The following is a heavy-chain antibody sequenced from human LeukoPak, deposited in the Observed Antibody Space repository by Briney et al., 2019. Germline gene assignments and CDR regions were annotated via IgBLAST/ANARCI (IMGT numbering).Heavy chain of an antibody. CDR3: AKAPYCSSSSCYRHMDV. CDR1: GFSFSSYG. Sequence: GGSLRLSCAASGFSFSSYGMSWVRQAPGKGLEWVSVISGSGDSTYYEDSVKGRFTISRDNSKNTLYLQMNSLRAEDTAVYYCAKAPYCSSSSCYRHMDVWGKGTTVTISS. J-gene: IGHJ6*03. V-gene: IGHV3-23*01. CDR2: ISGSGDST. D-gene: IGHD2-2*01.